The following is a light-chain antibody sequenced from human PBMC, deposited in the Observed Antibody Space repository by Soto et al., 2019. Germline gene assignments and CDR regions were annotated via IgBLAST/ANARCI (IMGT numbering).Light chain of an antibody. J-gene: IGKJ1*01. CDR3: KQPLQSWT. Sequence: DIVMTQSPLSLPVTPGEPASISCRSSQSLLHSNGYNYLDWYLQKPGQSPQLLIYLGSNRASGVPDRFSGSGAGTDFTLKISRVEAEDVGVYCCKQPLQSWTFGQGTKVEIK. V-gene: IGKV2-28*01. CDR2: LGS. CDR1: QSLLHSNGYNY.